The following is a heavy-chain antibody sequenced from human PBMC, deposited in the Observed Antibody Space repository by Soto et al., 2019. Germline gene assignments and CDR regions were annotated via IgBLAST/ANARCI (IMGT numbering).Heavy chain of an antibody. V-gene: IGHV4-38-2*01. J-gene: IGHJ5*02. CDR1: GYSISSGYY. Sequence: PSETLSLTCAVSGYSISSGYYWGWIRQPPGKGLEWIGSIYHSGSTYYNPSLKSRVTISVDTSKNQFSLKLSSVTAADTAVYYCARLAYCGGECYPGWFDPWGQGTLVTVSS. CDR3: ARLAYCGGECYPGWFDP. D-gene: IGHD2-21*01. CDR2: IYHSGST.